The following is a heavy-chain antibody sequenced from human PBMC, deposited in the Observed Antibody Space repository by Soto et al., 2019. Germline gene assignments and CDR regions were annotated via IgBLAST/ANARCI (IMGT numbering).Heavy chain of an antibody. J-gene: IGHJ4*02. D-gene: IGHD4-17*01. V-gene: IGHV4-39*07. CDR1: GGSISSSSYY. Sequence: PSETLSLTCTVSGGSISSSSYYWGWIRQPPGKGLEWIGCIYYSGSTYYNPSLKSRVTISVDTSKNQFSLKLSSVTAADTAVYYCARDGPVTTFDYWGQGTLVTVSS. CDR3: ARDGPVTTFDY. CDR2: IYYSGST.